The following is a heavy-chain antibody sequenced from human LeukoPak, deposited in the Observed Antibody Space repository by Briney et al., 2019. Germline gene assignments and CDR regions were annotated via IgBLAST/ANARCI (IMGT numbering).Heavy chain of an antibody. J-gene: IGHJ5*02. Sequence: SETLSLTCAVYGGSFSGYYWSWIRQPPGKGLEWIGEINHSGSTNYNTSLKSRVTISVDTSKNQFSLKLSSVTAADTAVYYCASLLIYCSSTSCIKQWFDPWGQGTLVTVSS. CDR1: GGSFSGYY. D-gene: IGHD2-2*01. CDR3: ASLLIYCSSTSCIKQWFDP. V-gene: IGHV4-34*01. CDR2: INHSGST.